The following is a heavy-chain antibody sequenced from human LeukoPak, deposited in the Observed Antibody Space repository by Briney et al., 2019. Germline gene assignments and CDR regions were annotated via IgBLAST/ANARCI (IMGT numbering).Heavy chain of an antibody. CDR2: IKQDGSEK. V-gene: IGHV3-7*01. CDR1: GFTFSSYW. Sequence: GSLRLSCAASGFTFSSYWMSWVRQAPGKGLEWVANIKQDGSEKYYVDSVKGRFTISRDNAKNSLYLQMNSLRAEDTAVYYCARTDRQYSGGTEDYWGQGTLVTVSS. J-gene: IGHJ4*02. CDR3: ARTDRQYSGGTEDY. D-gene: IGHD5-12*01.